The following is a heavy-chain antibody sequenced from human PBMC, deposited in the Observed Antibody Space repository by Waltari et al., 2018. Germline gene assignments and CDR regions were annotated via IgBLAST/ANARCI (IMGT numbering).Heavy chain of an antibody. Sequence: QLQLQESGPGLVKPSETLSLTCTVSGGSISSSSYYWGWIRQSPGKGLEWIGNIYYRGRSYYGESTYYNPTLKSRVSISGDTSKNQFSLKLSSVTAADTAVYYCSRHWKKSGYRFDPWGQGTLVTVSS. J-gene: IGHJ5*02. V-gene: IGHV4-39*01. CDR3: SRHWKKSGYRFDP. CDR1: GGSISSSSYY. D-gene: IGHD5-12*01. CDR2: IYYRGRSYYGEST.